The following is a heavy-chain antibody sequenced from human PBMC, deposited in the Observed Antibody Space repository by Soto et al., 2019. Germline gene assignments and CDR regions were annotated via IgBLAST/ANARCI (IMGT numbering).Heavy chain of an antibody. D-gene: IGHD6-6*01. V-gene: IGHV1-18*01. J-gene: IGHJ5*02. Sequence: ASVKVSCKASGYTFTSYGISWVRQAPGQGLEWMGWISAYNGNTNYAQKLQGRVTMTTDTSTSTAYMELRSLRSDDTAVYYCARDLRGDSSSWFDPWGQGTLVTVSS. CDR3: ARDLRGDSSSWFDP. CDR1: GYTFTSYG. CDR2: ISAYNGNT.